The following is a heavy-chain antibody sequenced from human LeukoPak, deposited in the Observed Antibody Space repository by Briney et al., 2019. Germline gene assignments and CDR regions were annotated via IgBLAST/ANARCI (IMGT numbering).Heavy chain of an antibody. V-gene: IGHV3-30*02. CDR2: IRNDGSIQ. CDR3: VKEETGTFPGAY. Sequence: GGSLRLSCAASGFNFNRFGMHWVRQAPGKGLEWVAHIRNDGSIQAYAASVKGRFTISRDNFKNILYLQMIGLRDEDTALYYCVKEETGTFPGAYWGQGTLVTVSS. D-gene: IGHD1/OR15-1a*01. CDR1: GFNFNRFG. J-gene: IGHJ4*02.